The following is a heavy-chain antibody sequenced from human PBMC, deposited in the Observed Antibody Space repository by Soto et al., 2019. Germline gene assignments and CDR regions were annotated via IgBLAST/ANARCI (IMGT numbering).Heavy chain of an antibody. CDR2: IWYDGSNK. D-gene: IGHD1-26*01. Sequence: GGSLRLSCAASGFTFSSYGMHWVRQAPGKGLEWVAVIWYDGSNKYYADSVKGRFTISRDNSKNTLYLQMNSLRAEDTAVYYCARDMPLPFYSGSYFPDYWGQGTLVTVSS. J-gene: IGHJ4*02. CDR1: GFTFSSYG. V-gene: IGHV3-33*01. CDR3: ARDMPLPFYSGSYFPDY.